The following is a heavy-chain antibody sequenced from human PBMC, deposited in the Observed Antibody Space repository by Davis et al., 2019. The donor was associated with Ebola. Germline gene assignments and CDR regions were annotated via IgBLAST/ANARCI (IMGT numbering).Heavy chain of an antibody. J-gene: IGHJ6*02. D-gene: IGHD4-11*01. V-gene: IGHV3-73*01. CDR3: TLTTDRMDV. CDR1: GFTFSGSA. CDR2: IRSKANSYAT. Sequence: GGSLRLSCAASGFTFSGSAMHWVRQASGKGLEWVGRIRSKANSYATASAASVKGRFTISRDDSKNTAYLQMNSLKTEDTAVYYCTLTTDRMDVWGQGTTVTVSS.